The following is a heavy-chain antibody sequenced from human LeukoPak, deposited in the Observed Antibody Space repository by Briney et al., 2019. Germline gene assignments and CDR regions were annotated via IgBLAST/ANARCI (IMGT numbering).Heavy chain of an antibody. J-gene: IGHJ3*02. D-gene: IGHD6-13*01. CDR1: GGSISSGGYY. V-gene: IGHV4-61*08. Sequence: PSETLSLTCTVSGGSISSGGYYWSWIRQHPEKGLEWIGYIYYSGSTNYNPSLKSRVTISVDTSKNQYSLKLSSVTAADTAVYYCARYIRWYPDAFDIWGQGTMVTVSS. CDR3: ARYIRWYPDAFDI. CDR2: IYYSGST.